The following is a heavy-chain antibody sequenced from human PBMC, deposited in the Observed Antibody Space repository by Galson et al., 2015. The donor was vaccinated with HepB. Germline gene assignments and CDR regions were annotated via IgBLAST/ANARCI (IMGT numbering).Heavy chain of an antibody. CDR2: ISAYNGNT. CDR1: GYTFTSYG. J-gene: IGHJ6*02. D-gene: IGHD3-10*01. V-gene: IGHV1-18*04. CDR3: ATGPIHYYGMDV. Sequence: SVKVSCKASGYTFTSYGISWVRQAPGQGLEWMGWISAYNGNTNYAQKFQGRVTMTTDTSTSTVYMELRSLRSDDTAVYYCATGPIHYYGMDVWGQGTTVTVSS.